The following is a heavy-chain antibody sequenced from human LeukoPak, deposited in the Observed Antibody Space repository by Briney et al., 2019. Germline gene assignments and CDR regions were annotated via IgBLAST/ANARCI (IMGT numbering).Heavy chain of an antibody. V-gene: IGHV1-18*04. J-gene: IGHJ3*02. Sequence: ASVKVSCKASGYTFTSYGISWVRQAPGQGLEWMGWISAYNGNTNYAQKLQGRVTTTTDTSTSTAYMELRSLRSDDTAVYYCARPIAAAGAFDIWGQGTMVTVSS. CDR2: ISAYNGNT. CDR1: GYTFTSYG. D-gene: IGHD6-13*01. CDR3: ARPIAAAGAFDI.